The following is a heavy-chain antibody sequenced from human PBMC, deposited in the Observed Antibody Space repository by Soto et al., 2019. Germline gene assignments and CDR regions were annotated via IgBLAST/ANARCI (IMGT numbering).Heavy chain of an antibody. CDR2: IYYSGST. CDR3: ATNYAYYYYYGMDV. CDR1: GGSISSSSYY. Sequence: SENLSLTCTVSGGSISSSSYYWGWIRQPPGKGLEWIGSIYYSGSTYYNPSLKSRVTISVDTSKNQFSLKLSSVTAADTSVYYCATNYAYYYYYGMDVWGQGTTVT. D-gene: IGHD4-4*01. J-gene: IGHJ6*02. V-gene: IGHV4-39*01.